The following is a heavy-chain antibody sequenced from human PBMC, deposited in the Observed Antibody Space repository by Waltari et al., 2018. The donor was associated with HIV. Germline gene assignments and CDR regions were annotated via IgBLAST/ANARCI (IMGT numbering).Heavy chain of an antibody. CDR2: INPNSGGT. V-gene: IGHV1-2*04. J-gene: IGHJ3*02. D-gene: IGHD3-22*01. CDR1: CYHFPGSA. CDR3: ARVLIVPPDTPQGDAFDI. Sequence: QVQLVQAGAEVNKPGASVKAPCKASCYHFPGSALHRALPATGQGIQWMGGINPNSGGTNDAQKFQGWVTMTRDTSISTAYMELSRLRSDDTAVYYCARVLIVPPDTPQGDAFDIWGQGTMVTVSS.